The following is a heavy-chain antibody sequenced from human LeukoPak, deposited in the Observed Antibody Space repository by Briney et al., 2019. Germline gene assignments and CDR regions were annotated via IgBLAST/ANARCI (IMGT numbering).Heavy chain of an antibody. D-gene: IGHD3-9*01. V-gene: IGHV3-48*04. CDR1: GFTFSSYS. J-gene: IGHJ3*02. CDR2: ISSSSSTI. CDR3: ARLAGYYDIRGDAFDI. Sequence: GGSLRLSCAASGFTFSSYSMNWVRQAPGKGLEWVSYISSSSSTIYYADSVKGRFTISRDNAKNSLYLQMNSLRAEDTAVYYCARLAGYYDIRGDAFDIWGQGTMVTVSS.